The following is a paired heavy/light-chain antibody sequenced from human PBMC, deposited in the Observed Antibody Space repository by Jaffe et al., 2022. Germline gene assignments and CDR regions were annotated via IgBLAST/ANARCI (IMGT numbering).Light chain of an antibody. CDR2: KVS. V-gene: IGKV2-30*01. J-gene: IGKJ1*01. CDR3: MQGTHWPPT. Sequence: DVVMTQSPLSLPVTLGQPASISCRSSQSLVYSDGNTYLNWFQQRPGQSPRRLIYKVSHRDSGVPDRFSGSGSGTDFTLKISRVEAEDVGVYYCMQGTHWPPTFGQGTKAEIK. CDR1: QSLVYSDGNTY.
Heavy chain of an antibody. CDR2: IYWDDEK. D-gene: IGHD3-22*01. CDR1: GVSLSTSGVG. CDR3: AHIDYYDSGGYYSFDY. V-gene: IGHV2-5*02. J-gene: IGHJ4*02. Sequence: QITLKESGPTLVKPTQTLTLTCTLSGVSLSTSGVGVGWIRQPPGKALEWLALIYWDDEKRYSPSLKSRLTTTKDTSKNQVVLTMTNMDPVDTATYYCAHIDYYDSGGYYSFDYWGQGTLVTVSS.